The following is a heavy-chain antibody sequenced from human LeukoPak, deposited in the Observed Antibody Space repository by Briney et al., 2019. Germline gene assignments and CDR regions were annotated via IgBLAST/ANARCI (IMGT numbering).Heavy chain of an antibody. J-gene: IGHJ4*02. D-gene: IGHD6-13*01. CDR2: ISTYDGNT. CDR3: ARGGVSNSWYRTPDX. V-gene: IGHV1-18*01. Sequence: ASVKVSCKASGYSFTNYGISWVRQAPGQGLEWMGWISTYDGNTNYVQKLQGRVTMTTDTSTSTAYMELRSLRSDDTAVYYCARGGVSNSWYRTPDXWGQGXLVAV. CDR1: GYSFTNYG.